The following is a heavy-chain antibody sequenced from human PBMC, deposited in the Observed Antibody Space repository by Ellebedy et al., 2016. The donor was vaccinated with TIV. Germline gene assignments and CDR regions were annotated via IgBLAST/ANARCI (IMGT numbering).Heavy chain of an antibody. CDR1: GYTFTGYY. J-gene: IGHJ6*02. CDR3: ARAAEFGGVIGPPGHHGMDV. Sequence: AASVKVSCKASGYTFTGYYMHWVRQAPGQGLEWMGWINPNSGGTNYAQKFQGWVTMTRDTSISTAYMEPSRLRSDDTAVYYCARAAEFGGVIGPPGHHGMDVWGQGTTVTVSS. V-gene: IGHV1-2*04. D-gene: IGHD3-16*02. CDR2: INPNSGGT.